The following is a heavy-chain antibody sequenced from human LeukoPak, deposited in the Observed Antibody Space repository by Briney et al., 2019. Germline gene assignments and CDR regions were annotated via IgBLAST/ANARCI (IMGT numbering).Heavy chain of an antibody. J-gene: IGHJ4*02. CDR2: IIPILGIA. V-gene: IGHV1-69*04. Sequence: SVKVSCKASGGTFSSYAISWVRQAPGQGLEWMGRIIPILGIANYAQKFQGRVTITADKSTSTAYMELSSLRSEDTAVYYCARARSDDYVWGSYRNTDGYWGQGTLVTVSS. CDR3: ARARSDDYVWGSYRNTDGY. CDR1: GGTFSSYA. D-gene: IGHD3-16*02.